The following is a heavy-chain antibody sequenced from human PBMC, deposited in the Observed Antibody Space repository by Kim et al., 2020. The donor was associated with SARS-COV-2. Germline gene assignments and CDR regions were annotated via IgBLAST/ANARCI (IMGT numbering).Heavy chain of an antibody. V-gene: IGHV3-21*01. Sequence: GGSLRLSCAASGFTFSSYKLNWVRQAPGKGLEWVSSITSSSSYTFYADSVKGRFTISRDDARNSLYMQMNSLRAEDTAVYYCATSINYWYFDLWGRGALVTVSS. CDR1: GFTFSSYK. CDR3: ATSINYWYFDL. J-gene: IGHJ2*01. CDR2: ITSSSSYT.